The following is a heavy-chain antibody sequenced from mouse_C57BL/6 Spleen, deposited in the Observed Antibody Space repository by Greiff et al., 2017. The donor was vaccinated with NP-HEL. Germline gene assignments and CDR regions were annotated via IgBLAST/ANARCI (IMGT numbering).Heavy chain of an antibody. CDR2: IDPSDSYT. CDR3: ANYGTWYFDV. Sequence: QVQLQQPGAELVKPGASVKLSCKASGYTFTSYWMQWVKQRPGQGLEWIGEIDPSDSYTNYNQKFKGKATLTVDTSSSTAYMQLSSLTSEDSAVYYCANYGTWYFDVWGTGTTVTVSS. D-gene: IGHD1-1*01. V-gene: IGHV1-50*01. CDR1: GYTFTSYW. J-gene: IGHJ1*03.